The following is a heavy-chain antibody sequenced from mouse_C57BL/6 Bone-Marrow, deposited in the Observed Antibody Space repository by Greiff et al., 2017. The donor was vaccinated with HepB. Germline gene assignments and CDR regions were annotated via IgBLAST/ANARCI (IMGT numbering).Heavy chain of an antibody. CDR2: IDPSDSYT. Sequence: QVQLQQPGAELVRPGTSVKLSCKASGYTFTSYWMHWVKQRPGQGLEWIGVIDPSDSYTNYNQKFKGKATLTVDTSSSTAYMQLSSLTSEDSAVYYCARSYYDPSMDYWGQGTSVTVSS. V-gene: IGHV1-59*01. D-gene: IGHD2-4*01. J-gene: IGHJ4*01. CDR1: GYTFTSYW. CDR3: ARSYYDPSMDY.